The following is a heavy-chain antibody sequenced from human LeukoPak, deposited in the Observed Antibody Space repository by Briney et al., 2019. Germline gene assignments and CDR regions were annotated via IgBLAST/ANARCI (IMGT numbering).Heavy chain of an antibody. V-gene: IGHV4-39*01. J-gene: IGHJ3*02. CDR2: IYYSGST. CDR3: AGREDIAIVPAHAFDI. Sequence: SETLSLTCTVSGGSISGSRYYWGWIRQPPGKGLEWIGSIYYSGSTYYNPSLKSRLTISVDTSKNQFSLKLSSVTAADTAVYYCAGREDIAIVPAHAFDIRGQGTMVTVSS. CDR1: GGSISGSRYY. D-gene: IGHD2-2*01.